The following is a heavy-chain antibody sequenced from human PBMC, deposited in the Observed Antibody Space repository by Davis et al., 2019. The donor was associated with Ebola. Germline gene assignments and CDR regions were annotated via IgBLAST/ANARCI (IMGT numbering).Heavy chain of an antibody. Sequence: PGGSLRLSCAASGFTFSSYAMTWVRQAPGKGLEWVSAISGSGGTTYYADSMKGRFTISRDNSKNTLYLQMKSLRAEDTAVYYCAKDHDFWSGYYDYWGQGTLVTVSS. J-gene: IGHJ4*02. CDR2: ISGSGGTT. CDR3: AKDHDFWSGYYDY. CDR1: GFTFSSYA. V-gene: IGHV3-23*01. D-gene: IGHD3-3*01.